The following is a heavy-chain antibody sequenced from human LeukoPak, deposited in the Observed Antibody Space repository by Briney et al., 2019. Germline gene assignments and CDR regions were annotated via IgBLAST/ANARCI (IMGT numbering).Heavy chain of an antibody. Sequence: SAETLSLTCTVSGGSISSSSYYWGWIRQPPGKGLGWIGRIYYSGSSYYNPSLKSPVTISVDTSTNQFSLKLSSVTAADTAVYYCARGREYYDFWSGYYDWFDPWGQGTLVTVSS. V-gene: IGHV4-39*07. D-gene: IGHD3-3*01. J-gene: IGHJ5*02. CDR1: GGSISSSSYY. CDR2: IYYSGSS. CDR3: ARGREYYDFWSGYYDWFDP.